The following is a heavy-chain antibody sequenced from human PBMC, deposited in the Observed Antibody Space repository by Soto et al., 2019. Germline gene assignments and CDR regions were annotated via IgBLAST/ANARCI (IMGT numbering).Heavy chain of an antibody. CDR1: GFSFSSHG. Sequence: QVQLVESGGDVVQPGRSLRLSCAASGFSFSSHGMHWVRQAPGKGLEWVAQLWSRGERAYYADSVKGRFTISGDQSKNTLYLQMNNLRAEDTAVYYCARDAQQLANYGMDVWGQGTTVTVSS. V-gene: IGHV3-33*01. CDR3: ARDAQQLANYGMDV. CDR2: LWSRGERA. J-gene: IGHJ6*02. D-gene: IGHD6-13*01.